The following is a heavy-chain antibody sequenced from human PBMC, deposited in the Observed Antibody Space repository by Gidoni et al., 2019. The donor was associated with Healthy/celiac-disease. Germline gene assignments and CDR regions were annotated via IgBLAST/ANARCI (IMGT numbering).Heavy chain of an antibody. J-gene: IGHJ4*02. CDR2: IDESGGST. CDR1: GFTFSSYA. V-gene: IGHV3-23*04. D-gene: IGHD2-15*01. Sequence: EVQLVESGGGLAQPGGSLRLSCAASGFTFSSYAMSWVRQAPGKGLEWVSVIDESGGSTYSADSVKGRFTISRDNSKNTLYLQLNSLRAEDTAVYYCAKSTGGSGYSASDYWGQGMLVTVSS. CDR3: AKSTGGSGYSASDY.